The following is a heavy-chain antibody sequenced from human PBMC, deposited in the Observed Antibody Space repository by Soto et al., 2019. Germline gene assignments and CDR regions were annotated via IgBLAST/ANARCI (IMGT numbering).Heavy chain of an antibody. CDR1: GFTFSSYS. CDR3: ATNRGDVCCAYSYYARDV. J-gene: IGHJ6*04. V-gene: IGHV3-21*01. CDR2: ISSSSSYI. D-gene: IGHD2-21*01. Sequence: PVLSLRLSCAASGFTFSSYSMNWVRQAPGKGLEWVSSISSSSSYIYYADSVKGRFTISRDNAKNSLYLQMNSLRAEDTAVYYSATNRGDVCCAYSYYARDVWGKGNAGTV.